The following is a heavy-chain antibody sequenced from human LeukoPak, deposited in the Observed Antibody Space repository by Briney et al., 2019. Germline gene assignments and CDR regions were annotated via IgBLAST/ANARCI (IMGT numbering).Heavy chain of an antibody. D-gene: IGHD3-9*01. CDR3: ARVNYDILTGYYIPHTFDI. J-gene: IGHJ3*02. Sequence: ASVKVSCKTSGYAFITYGISWVRQAPGQGLEWMGWMIAYNGNTKYAQKLQDRVTMTTDTSTSTAYLELRSLRSDDTAVYYYARVNYDILTGYYIPHTFDIWGQGTMVTVSS. CDR1: GYAFITYG. V-gene: IGHV1-18*01. CDR2: MIAYNGNT.